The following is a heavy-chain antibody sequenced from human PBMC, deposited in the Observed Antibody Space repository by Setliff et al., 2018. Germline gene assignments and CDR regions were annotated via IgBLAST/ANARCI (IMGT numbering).Heavy chain of an antibody. D-gene: IGHD2-15*01. J-gene: IGHJ2*01. CDR1: GFTFSNYG. Sequence: GGSLRLSCVASGFTFSNYGMHWVRQAPGKGLEWVTYIQHDGNIKHYADSVKGRCTISRDNSKNTLYLQMNSLSAEDTALYYCARDLVKDIVVVVWYFDLWGRGTLVTVSS. CDR3: ARDLVKDIVVVVWYFDL. CDR2: IQHDGNIK. V-gene: IGHV3-30*02.